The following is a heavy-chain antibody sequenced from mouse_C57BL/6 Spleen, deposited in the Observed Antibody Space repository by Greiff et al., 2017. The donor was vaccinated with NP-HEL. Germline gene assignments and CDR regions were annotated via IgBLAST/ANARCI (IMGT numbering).Heavy chain of an antibody. Sequence: QVQLQQSGPGLVQPSQSLSITCTVSGFSLTSYGVHWVRQSPGKGLEWLGVLWSGGSTDYNAAFISRLSISKDNSKSQVFFKMNSLQADDTAIYYCARIDGYSWGQGTTLTVSS. J-gene: IGHJ2*01. D-gene: IGHD2-3*01. V-gene: IGHV2-2*01. CDR1: GFSLTSYG. CDR2: LWSGGST. CDR3: ARIDGYS.